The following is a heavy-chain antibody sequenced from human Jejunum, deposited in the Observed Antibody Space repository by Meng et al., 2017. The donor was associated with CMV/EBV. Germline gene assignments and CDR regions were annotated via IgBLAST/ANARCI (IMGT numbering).Heavy chain of an antibody. Sequence: SGFSFSIYSMNWVRQAPGKGLEWVSSISTTSTYISYADSLKGRFTISRDNAKNSLYLQMNSLRSEDTAMYYCATDRMDTSARRGFFDYWGQGTLVTVSS. V-gene: IGHV3-21*01. CDR2: ISTTSTYI. D-gene: IGHD5-18*01. CDR1: GFSFSIYS. J-gene: IGHJ4*02. CDR3: ATDRMDTSARRGFFDY.